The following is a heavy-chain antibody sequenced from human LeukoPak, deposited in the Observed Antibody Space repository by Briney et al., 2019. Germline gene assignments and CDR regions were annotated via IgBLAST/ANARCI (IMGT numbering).Heavy chain of an antibody. CDR2: ISYDGSNK. V-gene: IGHV3-30*04. CDR1: GFTFSSYA. D-gene: IGHD1-26*01. Sequence: PGGSLRLSCAASGFTFSSYAMHWVRQAPGKGLEWVAVISYDGSNKYYADSVKGRFTISRDNSKNTLYLQMNSLRAEDTAVYYCARVGSIVDYWGQGTLVTVSS. J-gene: IGHJ4*02. CDR3: ARVGSIVDY.